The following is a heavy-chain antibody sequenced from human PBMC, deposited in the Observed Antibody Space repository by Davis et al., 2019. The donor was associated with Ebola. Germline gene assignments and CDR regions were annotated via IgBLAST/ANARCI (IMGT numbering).Heavy chain of an antibody. CDR1: GFTLTKYA. J-gene: IGHJ6*04. D-gene: IGHD2-15*01. CDR2: INPNSGGT. Sequence: AASVKVSCKASGFTLTKYAIHWVRQAPGQGLEWMGRINPNSGGTNYAQKFQGRATMTRDTSISTAYMELSRLRSDDTAVYYCARERIVVVVAANEDYYYYGMDVWGKGTTVTVSS. V-gene: IGHV1-2*06. CDR3: ARERIVVVVAANEDYYYYGMDV.